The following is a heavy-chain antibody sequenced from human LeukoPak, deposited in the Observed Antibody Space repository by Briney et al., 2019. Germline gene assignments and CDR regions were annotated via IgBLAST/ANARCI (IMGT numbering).Heavy chain of an antibody. CDR2: INHSGST. D-gene: IGHD6-6*01. CDR1: GGSFSGYY. V-gene: IGHV4-34*01. Sequence: SETLSLTCAVYGGSFSGYYWSWIRQPPGKGLEWSGEINHSGSTNYNPSLKSRVTISVDTSKNQFSLKLSSVTAADTAVYYCARGAHARPVDYWGQGTLVTVSS. J-gene: IGHJ4*02. CDR3: ARGAHARPVDY.